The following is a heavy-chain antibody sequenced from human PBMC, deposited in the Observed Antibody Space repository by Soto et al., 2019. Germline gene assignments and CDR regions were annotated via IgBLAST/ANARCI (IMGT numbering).Heavy chain of an antibody. J-gene: IGHJ4*02. CDR3: ARAPPYYYYDSSGYYSFDY. D-gene: IGHD3-22*01. CDR1: GGTFSSYA. V-gene: IGHV1-69*13. Sequence: SVKVSCEASGGTFSSYAISWVRQAPGQGLEWMGGIIPIFGTANYAQKFQGRVTITADESTSTAYMELSSLRSEDTAVYYRARAPPYYYYDSSGYYSFDYWGQGTLVTVSS. CDR2: IIPIFGTA.